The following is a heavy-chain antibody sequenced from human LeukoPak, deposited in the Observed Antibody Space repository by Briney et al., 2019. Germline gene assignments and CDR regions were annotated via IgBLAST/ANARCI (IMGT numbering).Heavy chain of an antibody. Sequence: GGSLRLSCAASGFTFSSYWMSWVRQAPGKGLEWVSGISPSGDITYYADSVKGRFTISRDNSKNTLYLEVISLTAEDTAVYYCAKDDAWLRFGEWSQGTLVTVSS. CDR1: GFTFSSYW. CDR2: ISPSGDIT. CDR3: AKDDAWLRFGE. V-gene: IGHV3-23*01. D-gene: IGHD3-10*01. J-gene: IGHJ4*02.